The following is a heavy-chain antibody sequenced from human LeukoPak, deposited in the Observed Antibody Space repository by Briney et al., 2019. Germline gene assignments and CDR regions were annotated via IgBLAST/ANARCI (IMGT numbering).Heavy chain of an antibody. V-gene: IGHV4-34*01. CDR1: GGSFSGYY. CDR3: ARVTRSPRVVVAAHDDAFDI. D-gene: IGHD2-15*01. J-gene: IGHJ3*02. CDR2: INHSGST. Sequence: SETLSLTCAVYGGSFSGYYWSWIRQPPGKGLEWSGEINHSGSTNYNPSLKSRVTISVDTSKSQFSLKLSSVTAADTAVYYCARVTRSPRVVVAAHDDAFDIWGQRTMVTVSS.